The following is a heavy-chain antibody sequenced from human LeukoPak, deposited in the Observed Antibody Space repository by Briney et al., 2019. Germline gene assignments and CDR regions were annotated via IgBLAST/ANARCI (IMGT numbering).Heavy chain of an antibody. D-gene: IGHD2-15*01. CDR3: ARVLAATGWFDP. V-gene: IGHV1-69*01. CDR1: GGTFSSYA. Sequence: SVKVSCKASGGTFSSYAISWVRQAPGQGLEWMGGIIPIFGTANYAQKFQGRVAITADESTSTAYMELSSLRSEDTAVYYCARVLAATGWFDPWGQGTLVTVSS. CDR2: IIPIFGTA. J-gene: IGHJ5*02.